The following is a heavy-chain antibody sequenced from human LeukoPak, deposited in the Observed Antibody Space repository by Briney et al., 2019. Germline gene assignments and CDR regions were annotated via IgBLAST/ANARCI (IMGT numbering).Heavy chain of an antibody. Sequence: ASVKVSCKASGYTFTSYGISWVRQAPGQGLEWIGWISAYNGNTNYAQKLQGRVTMPTDTSTSTAYMEPRSLRSDDTAVYYCARDLGTVTTDYWGQGTLVTVSS. D-gene: IGHD4-17*01. CDR3: ARDLGTVTTDY. CDR1: GYTFTSYG. V-gene: IGHV1-18*01. CDR2: ISAYNGNT. J-gene: IGHJ4*02.